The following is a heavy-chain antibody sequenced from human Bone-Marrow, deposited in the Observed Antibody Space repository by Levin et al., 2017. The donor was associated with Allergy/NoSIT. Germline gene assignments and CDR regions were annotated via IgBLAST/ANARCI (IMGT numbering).Heavy chain of an antibody. CDR1: GYTFTDYG. CDR2: INTKNFNT. J-gene: IGHJ5*02. CDR3: ARRYCSGGSCYLDP. D-gene: IGHD2-15*01. Sequence: GESLKISCQASGYTFTDYGISWVRQGQAPGQGLELMGWINTKNFNTNYVQKFQGRFTMTTETSTSTAYMELRSLRSDDTAVYYCARRYCSGGSCYLDPWGQGTLVTVSS. V-gene: IGHV1-18*01.